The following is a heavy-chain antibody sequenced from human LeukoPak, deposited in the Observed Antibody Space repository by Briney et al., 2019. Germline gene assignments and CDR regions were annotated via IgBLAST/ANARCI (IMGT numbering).Heavy chain of an antibody. CDR2: INPSSGGT. CDR1: GYTFTYYH. CDR3: ARELTYDFTSSYGCGH. V-gene: IGHV1-2*06. Sequence: ASVKVSCKASGYTFTYYHIHWVRQAPGQGLDWMGRINPSSGGTSSAQGFQGRVTMARDTSITTAYMEVSGLTSDDTAVYYCARELTYDFTSSYGCGHWGQGTLVTVSS. D-gene: IGHD2-2*01. J-gene: IGHJ4*02.